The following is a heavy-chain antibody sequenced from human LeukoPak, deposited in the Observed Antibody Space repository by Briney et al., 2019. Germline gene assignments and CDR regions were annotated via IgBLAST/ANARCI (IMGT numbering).Heavy chain of an antibody. CDR3: ATTTGY. D-gene: IGHD1-14*01. CDR2: ISLDGNYK. Sequence: GGSLRLSCAASGFTFSSYTIHWVRQAPGKGLEWVAVISLDGNYKYYADSVKGRFTISRDNSKNSLYLQMNSLTADDTAVYYCATTTGYWGPGTLVTVSS. J-gene: IGHJ4*02. CDR1: GFTFSSYT. V-gene: IGHV3-30*04.